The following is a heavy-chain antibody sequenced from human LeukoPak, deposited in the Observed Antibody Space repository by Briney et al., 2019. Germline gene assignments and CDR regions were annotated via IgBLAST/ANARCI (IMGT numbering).Heavy chain of an antibody. J-gene: IGHJ4*02. CDR3: ARGLRGDYYDSSGYSDY. D-gene: IGHD3-22*01. CDR1: GFTFSSYS. V-gene: IGHV3-48*02. Sequence: GGSLRLSCAASGFTFSSYSMNWVRQAQGKGLEWVSYISSSSSTIYYADSVKGRFTISRDNAKNSLYLQMNSLRDEDTAVYYCARGLRGDYYDSSGYSDYWGQGTLVTVSS. CDR2: ISSSSSTI.